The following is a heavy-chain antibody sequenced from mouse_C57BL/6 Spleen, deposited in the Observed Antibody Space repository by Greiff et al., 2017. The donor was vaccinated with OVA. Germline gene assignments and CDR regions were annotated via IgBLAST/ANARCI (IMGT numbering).Heavy chain of an antibody. Sequence: EVKLVESGTVLARPGASVKMSCKTSGYTFTSYWMHWVKQRPGQGLEGIGAIYPGNSDTSYNQKFKGKAKLTAVTSASTAYMELSSLTNEDSAVYYCTSYGSSPYYYAMDYWGQGTSVTVSS. CDR1: GYTFTSYW. J-gene: IGHJ4*01. CDR2: IYPGNSDT. D-gene: IGHD1-1*01. V-gene: IGHV1-5*01. CDR3: TSYGSSPYYYAMDY.